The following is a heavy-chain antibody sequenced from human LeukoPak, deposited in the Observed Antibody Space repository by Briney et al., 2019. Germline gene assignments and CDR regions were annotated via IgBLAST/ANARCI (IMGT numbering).Heavy chain of an antibody. D-gene: IGHD4-23*01. CDR3: ARLYGGPRWYFDL. CDR1: GYSFPSYW. J-gene: IGHJ2*01. V-gene: IGHV5-51*01. Sequence: GESLKISCKGFGYSFPSYWICWVRQMPGKGLEWMGLIYPSDSDTKYTPSFEGHVTISADKFNTTAYLQWNSLKASDTAMYYCARLYGGPRWYFDLWGRGTLVTVSS. CDR2: IYPSDSDT.